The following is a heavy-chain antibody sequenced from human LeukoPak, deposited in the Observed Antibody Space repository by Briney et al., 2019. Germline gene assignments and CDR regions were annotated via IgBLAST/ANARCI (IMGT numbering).Heavy chain of an antibody. V-gene: IGHV1-46*01. D-gene: IGHD3-22*01. CDR1: GYTFTSYY. Sequence: GASVKVSCKASGYTFTSYYMHWVRQAPGQGLEWMGIINPSGGSTSYAQKFQGRVTMTRDTSTSTVYMELSSLRSEDAAVYYCARGSNYYDSSGYYPIDYWGQGTLVTVSS. CDR2: INPSGGST. J-gene: IGHJ4*02. CDR3: ARGSNYYDSSGYYPIDY.